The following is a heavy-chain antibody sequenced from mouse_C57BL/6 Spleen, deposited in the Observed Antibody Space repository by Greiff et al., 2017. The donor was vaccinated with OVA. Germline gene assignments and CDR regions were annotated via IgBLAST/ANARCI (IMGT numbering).Heavy chain of an antibody. CDR2: ISDGGSYT. Sequence: EVKLVESGGGLVKPGGSLKLSCAASGFTFSSYAMSWVRQTPEKRLEWVATISDGGSYTYYPDNVKGRFTISRDNAKNNLYLQMSHLKSEDTAMYYCAREGEERAMDYWGQGTSVTVSS. CDR1: GFTFSSYA. CDR3: AREGEERAMDY. J-gene: IGHJ4*01. V-gene: IGHV5-4*01.